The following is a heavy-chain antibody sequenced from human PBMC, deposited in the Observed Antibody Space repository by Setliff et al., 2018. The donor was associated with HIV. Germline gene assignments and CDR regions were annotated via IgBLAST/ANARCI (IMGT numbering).Heavy chain of an antibody. CDR2: ISYDGSNE. CDR3: VRDQNTPSRCRSKTCINPGDY. V-gene: IGHV3-30*07. CDR1: GFTFSSYA. Sequence: PGGSLRLSCAASGFTFSSYAMHWVRQAPGKGLEWVAAISYDGSNEYYADSVKGRFTISRDNSKNTLYLQMDSLRAEDTAVYYCVRDQNTPSRCRSKTCINPGDYWGLGTLVTVSS. J-gene: IGHJ4*02. D-gene: IGHD2-2*01.